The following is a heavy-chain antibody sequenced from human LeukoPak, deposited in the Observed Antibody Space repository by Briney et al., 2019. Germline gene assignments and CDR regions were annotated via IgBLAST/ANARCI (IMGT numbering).Heavy chain of an antibody. D-gene: IGHD3-16*01. CDR1: GFAFDDYA. CDR2: ISWNSGSI. J-gene: IGHJ6*03. Sequence: GRSLRLSCAASGFAFDDYAMHWVRQAPGKGLEWVSGISWNSGSIGYADSVKGRFTISRDNAKNSLYLQMNSLRAEDTALYYCAKDIGAVHNYYYYMDVWGKGTTVTVSS. CDR3: AKDIGAVHNYYYYMDV. V-gene: IGHV3-9*01.